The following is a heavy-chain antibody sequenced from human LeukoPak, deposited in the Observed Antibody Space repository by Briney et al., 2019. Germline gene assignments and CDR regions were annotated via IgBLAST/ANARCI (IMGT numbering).Heavy chain of an antibody. CDR2: LSASGGST. V-gene: IGHV3-23*01. Sequence: VSFLSASGGSTYYADSVKGRFTISRNNSKNTLYLQMNSLRAEDTAVYYCAYSSTWTDFDYWGQGTLVTVSS. D-gene: IGHD6-13*01. CDR3: AYSSTWTDFDY. J-gene: IGHJ4*02.